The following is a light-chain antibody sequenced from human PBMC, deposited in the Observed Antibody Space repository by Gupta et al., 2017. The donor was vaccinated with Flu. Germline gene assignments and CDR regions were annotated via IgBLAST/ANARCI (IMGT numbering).Light chain of an antibody. V-gene: IGKV1-39*01. CDR2: DAS. J-gene: IGKJ2*01. CDR3: QQSYSTPHT. CDR1: QTISSY. Sequence: GDRVTITCRSSQTISSYLNWYQQKPGKVPKVLIYDASSLQTGVPSRFSGSGSGTDFTLTIRSLQPEDFATYYCQQSYSTPHTFGQGTKLEIK.